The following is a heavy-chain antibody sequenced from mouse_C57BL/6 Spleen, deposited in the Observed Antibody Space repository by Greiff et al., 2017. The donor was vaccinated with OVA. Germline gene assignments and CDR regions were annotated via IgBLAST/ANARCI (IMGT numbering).Heavy chain of an antibody. CDR3: ARQGYYGSSYLDY. D-gene: IGHD1-1*01. CDR2: ISSGGSYT. J-gene: IGHJ2*01. Sequence: EVQLQQSGGDLVKPGGSLKLSCAASGFTFSSYGMSWVRQTPDKRLEWVATISSGGSYTYYPDSVKGRFTISRDNAKNTLYLQMSSLKSEDTAMYYCARQGYYGSSYLDYWGQGTTLTVSS. V-gene: IGHV5-6*01. CDR1: GFTFSSYG.